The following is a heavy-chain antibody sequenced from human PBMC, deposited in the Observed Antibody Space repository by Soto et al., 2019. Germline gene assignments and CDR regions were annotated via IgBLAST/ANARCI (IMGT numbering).Heavy chain of an antibody. CDR3: ARGYCSSTSCYEVNWFDP. CDR2: MYYSGFS. D-gene: IGHD2-2*01. V-gene: IGHV4-59*02. J-gene: IGHJ5*02. Sequence: SETLSLTCSFSGDSVTSHYLTWIRQSPEKVLEWIAYMYYSGFSHYNPSLKSRVTISVDTSKNQFTLKLSSVTAADTAVYYCARGYCSSTSCYEVNWFDPWGQGTLVTVSS. CDR1: GDSVTSHY.